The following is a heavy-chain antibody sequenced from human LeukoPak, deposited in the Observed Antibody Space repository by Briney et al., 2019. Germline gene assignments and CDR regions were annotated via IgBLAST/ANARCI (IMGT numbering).Heavy chain of an antibody. CDR3: VRRSLRGGNSGEVDY. V-gene: IGHV4-4*02. CDR1: GGSISSNNW. J-gene: IGHJ4*02. D-gene: IGHD4-23*01. CDR2: SLHSGST. Sequence: PSETLSLTFAVSGGSISSNNWWTWVRPPPGKGLEWIGESLHSGSTNYNPSLSTRVIISVDKSKNQFSLKLSSVTAADTAVYYCVRRSLRGGNSGEVDYWGQGTLVTVSS.